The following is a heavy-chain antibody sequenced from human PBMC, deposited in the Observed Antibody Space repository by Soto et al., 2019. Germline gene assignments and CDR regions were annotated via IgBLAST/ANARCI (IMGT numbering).Heavy chain of an antibody. V-gene: IGHV4-59*01. Sequence: QVQLQESGPGRVKPSETLSLTCRVSGGSMNGYYWSWVRLAPGKGLEWIGYVYYTGSTNYNPSLQSRVSISVDTSNKHFSLSLSLVTAADTAVYFCARSIAVPSGHIDHWGQGIRVTISS. CDR1: GGSMNGYY. CDR2: VYYTGST. J-gene: IGHJ4*02. D-gene: IGHD6-6*01. CDR3: ARSIAVPSGHIDH.